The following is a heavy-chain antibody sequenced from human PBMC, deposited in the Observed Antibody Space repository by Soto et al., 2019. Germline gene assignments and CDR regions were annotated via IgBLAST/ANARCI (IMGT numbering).Heavy chain of an antibody. CDR3: ARHTPPYDSSGYKNGMDV. V-gene: IGHV5-10-1*01. D-gene: IGHD3-22*01. J-gene: IGHJ6*02. Sequence: GESLKISCKGSGYSFTSYWISWVRQMPGKGLEWMGRIDPSDSYTNYSPSFQGHVTISADKSISTAYLQWSSLKASDTAMYYCARHTPPYDSSGYKNGMDVWGQGTTVTVSS. CDR2: IDPSDSYT. CDR1: GYSFTSYW.